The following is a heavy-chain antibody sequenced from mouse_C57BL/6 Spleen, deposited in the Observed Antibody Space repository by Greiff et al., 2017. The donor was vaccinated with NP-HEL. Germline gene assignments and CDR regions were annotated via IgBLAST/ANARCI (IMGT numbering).Heavy chain of an antibody. V-gene: IGHV1-15*01. Sequence: VQLQQSGAELVRPGASVTLSCKASGYTFTDYEMHWVKQTPVHGLEWIGAIDPETGGTAYNQKFKGKAILTADKSSSTAYMELRSLTSEDSAVYYCTRKDYHYFDYWGQSTTLTVSS. CDR1: GYTFTDYE. D-gene: IGHD1-1*02. J-gene: IGHJ2*01. CDR3: TRKDYHYFDY. CDR2: IDPETGGT.